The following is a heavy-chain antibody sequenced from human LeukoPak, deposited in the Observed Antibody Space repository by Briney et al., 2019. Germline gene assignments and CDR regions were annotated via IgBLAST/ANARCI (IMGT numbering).Heavy chain of an antibody. CDR1: GGSFSGYY. CDR3: ARRRGYNWNFDY. J-gene: IGHJ4*02. V-gene: IGHV4-34*01. D-gene: IGHD1-20*01. Sequence: SETLSLTCAVYGGSFSGYYWSWIRQPPGKGLEWIGEINHSGSTNYNPSLKSRVTISVDTSKNQFSLKLSSVTAADTAVYYCARRRGYNWNFDYWGQGTLVTVSS. CDR2: INHSGST.